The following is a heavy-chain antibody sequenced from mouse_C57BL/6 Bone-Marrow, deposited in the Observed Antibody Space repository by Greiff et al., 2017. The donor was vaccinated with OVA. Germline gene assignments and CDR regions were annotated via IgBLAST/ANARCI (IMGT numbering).Heavy chain of an antibody. CDR2: IDPSDSYT. V-gene: IGHV1-69*01. CDR1: GYTFTSYW. CDR3: ARYYGNYFDY. J-gene: IGHJ2*01. D-gene: IGHD2-1*01. Sequence: QVQLQQPGAELVMPGASVKLSCKASGYTFTSYWMHWVKPRPGQGLEWIGEIDPSDSYTNYNQKFKGKSTLTVDKSSSTAYMQLSSLTSEDSAVYYCARYYGNYFDYWGQGTTLTVSS.